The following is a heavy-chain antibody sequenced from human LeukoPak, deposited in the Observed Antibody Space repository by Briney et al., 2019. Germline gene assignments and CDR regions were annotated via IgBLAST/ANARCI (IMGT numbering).Heavy chain of an antibody. D-gene: IGHD2-2*02. J-gene: IGHJ4*02. CDR1: GGSFSGYY. CDR2: INHSGST. CDR3: ARGPRTGYCSSTSCYTGGFYFDY. V-gene: IGHV4-34*01. Sequence: IPSETLSLTCAVYGGSFSGYYWSWIRQPPGKGLEWIGEINHSGSTNYNPSLKSRVTISVDTSKNQFSLKLSSVTAADTAVYYCARGPRTGYCSSTSCYTGGFYFDYWGQGTLVTVSS.